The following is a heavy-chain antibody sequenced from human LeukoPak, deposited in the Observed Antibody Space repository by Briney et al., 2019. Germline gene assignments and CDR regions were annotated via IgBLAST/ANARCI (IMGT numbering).Heavy chain of an antibody. D-gene: IGHD2-2*01. J-gene: IGHJ4*02. CDR3: ARLRLDLPPDIVVVPGAMDDF. CDR1: GGTFSSYS. CDR2: IIHLFCTA. V-gene: IGHV1-69*13. Sequence: SVKLSCTASGGTFSSYSMSWVRQAPGQGLEWVGGIIHLFCTANYAQKFHSRVTMTADEFTSTAYMELSSLRIEDTAVYYCARLRLDLPPDIVVVPGAMDDFWGQGTLVTVSS.